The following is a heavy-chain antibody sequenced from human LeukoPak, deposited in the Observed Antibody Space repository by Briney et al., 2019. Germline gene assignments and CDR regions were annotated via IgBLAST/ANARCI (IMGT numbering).Heavy chain of an antibody. CDR1: GFTFSSYG. CDR3: ARAGECSGGSCYFDC. J-gene: IGHJ4*02. V-gene: IGHV3-66*01. Sequence: GGSLRLSCAASGFTFSSYGMHWVRQAPGKGLEWVSVIHSGGSTYYADSVKGRFTISRDNSKNTLYLQMNNLRAEDTAVYYCARAGECSGGSCYFDCWGQGTLVTVSS. CDR2: IHSGGST. D-gene: IGHD2-15*01.